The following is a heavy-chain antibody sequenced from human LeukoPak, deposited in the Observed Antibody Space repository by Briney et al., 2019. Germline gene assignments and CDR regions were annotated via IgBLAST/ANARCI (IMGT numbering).Heavy chain of an antibody. V-gene: IGHV3-30*02. D-gene: IGHD5-18*01. Sequence: GGSLRLSCAASGFTFSSYGMHWVRQAPGKGLECVAFIRYGGSNKYYADSVKGRFTISRDNSKNTLYLQMNSLRAEDTAVYYCAKVGYSYGHSWGQGTLVTVSS. CDR1: GFTFSSYG. CDR3: AKVGYSYGHS. CDR2: IRYGGSNK. J-gene: IGHJ4*02.